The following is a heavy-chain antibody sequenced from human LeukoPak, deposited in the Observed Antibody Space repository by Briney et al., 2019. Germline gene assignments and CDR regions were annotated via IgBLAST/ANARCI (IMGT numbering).Heavy chain of an antibody. J-gene: IGHJ4*02. CDR1: GYTFTSYD. V-gene: IGHV1-8*03. CDR3: AREADCSGTSCYSQFLDY. CDR2: MNPNSGNT. Sequence: ASVKVSCKASGYTFTSYDINWVRQATGQGLEWMGWMNPNSGNTGYAQKFQGRVTITRNTSISTAYMELSSLRSEDTAVYYCAREADCSGTSCYSQFLDYWGQGTLVTVSS. D-gene: IGHD2-2*01.